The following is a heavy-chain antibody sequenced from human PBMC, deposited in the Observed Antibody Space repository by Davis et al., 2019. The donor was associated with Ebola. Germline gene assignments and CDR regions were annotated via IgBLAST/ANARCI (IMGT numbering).Heavy chain of an antibody. CDR2: IIPILGIA. J-gene: IGHJ4*02. D-gene: IGHD6-6*01. CDR1: EGTFSSYA. V-gene: IGHV1-69*04. CDR3: ARDYSSSPWDY. Sequence: SVKVSCKASEGTFSSYAISWVRQAPGQGLEWMGRIIPILGIANYAQKFQGRVTITADKSTSTAYMELSSLRSEDTAVYYCARDYSSSPWDYWGQGTLVTVSS.